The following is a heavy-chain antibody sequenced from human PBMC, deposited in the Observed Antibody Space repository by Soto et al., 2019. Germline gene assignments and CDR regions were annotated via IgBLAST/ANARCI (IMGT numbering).Heavy chain of an antibody. CDR2: IYYSGST. D-gene: IGHD6-19*01. CDR1: GGSISSYY. J-gene: IGHJ3*02. Sequence: QVQLQESGPGLVKPSEPLSLTCTVSGGSISSYYWNWIRQPPGKGLEWIGYIYYSGSTNYNPSLKSRVTISVDTSKYPFSLKLSSVTAADTAVYYCARVRGGWNKSDVFDIWRQGTMVTVSS. V-gene: IGHV4-59*01. CDR3: ARVRGGWNKSDVFDI.